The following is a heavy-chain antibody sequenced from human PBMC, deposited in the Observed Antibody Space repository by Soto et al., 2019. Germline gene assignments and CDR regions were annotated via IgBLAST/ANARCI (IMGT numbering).Heavy chain of an antibody. CDR3: ARSPRSSPYFDF. CDR1: GYTFSNFW. J-gene: IGHJ4*02. D-gene: IGHD6-13*01. V-gene: IGHV5-51*01. Sequence: PXESLKSSFQCSGYTFSNFWIGWVRQLPGQGLEWMGIIYPGDHETRYSPSFLGKVTISAETSINTAYLQWSSLEASDSAFYFCARSPRSSPYFDFWGQGALVTVSS. CDR2: IYPGDHET.